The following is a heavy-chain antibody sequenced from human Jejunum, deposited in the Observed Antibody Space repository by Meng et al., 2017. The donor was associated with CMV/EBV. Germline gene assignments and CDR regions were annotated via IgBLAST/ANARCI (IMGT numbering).Heavy chain of an antibody. D-gene: IGHD1-26*01. J-gene: IGHJ4*02. CDR3: TRGGPHGSYFDY. Sequence: SGFNFRDDWMTWVGQAPRKGLGWVGRNKSEGSGRTIDYAPPVESRFTISRDDSKNTLYLQMNSLKTEDTGVYYCTRGGPHGSYFDYWGQGALVTVSS. CDR2: NKSEGSGRTI. CDR1: GFNFRDDW. V-gene: IGHV3-15*01.